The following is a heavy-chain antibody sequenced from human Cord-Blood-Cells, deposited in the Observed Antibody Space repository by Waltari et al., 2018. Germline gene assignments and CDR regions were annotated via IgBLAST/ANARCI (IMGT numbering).Heavy chain of an antibody. D-gene: IGHD3-16*01. J-gene: IGHJ4*02. Sequence: QVQLVQSGAEVKKPGASVKVSCKASGYTFTSYGISWVRQAPGQGLEWMGWISAYNGNTNYAQKLQGRVTMTTDTSPRTAYMELRSLRSDDTAVYYCARGTYVWGSFAVYYFDYWGQGTLVTVSS. V-gene: IGHV1-18*04. CDR1: GYTFTSYG. CDR2: ISAYNGNT. CDR3: ARGTYVWGSFAVYYFDY.